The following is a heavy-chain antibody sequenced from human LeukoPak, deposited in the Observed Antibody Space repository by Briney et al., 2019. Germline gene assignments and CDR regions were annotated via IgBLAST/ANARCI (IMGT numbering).Heavy chain of an antibody. D-gene: IGHD3-22*01. CDR2: MNPNSGNT. CDR1: GFTFTSYD. V-gene: IGHV1-8*01. CDR3: ARRTPYYDSTQFDP. Sequence: GASVKVSCEASGFTFTSYDINWVRQATGQGLEWMGWMNPNSGNTGYAQKFQGRVTMTRNTSISTAYMELSSLRSEDTAVYYCARRTPYYDSTQFDPWGQGTLVTVSS. J-gene: IGHJ5*02.